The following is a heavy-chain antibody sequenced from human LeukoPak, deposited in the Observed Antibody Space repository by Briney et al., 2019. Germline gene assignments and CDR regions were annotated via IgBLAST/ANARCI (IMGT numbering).Heavy chain of an antibody. Sequence: GGSLSLSCAASGFSFNTYWMTWVRQAPGKGLEWVANVNQGGSETYYVDSVKGRFIISRDNAKNSMYLQTNSLRAEDTAVYYCVRGGLYHYSGTSGDYWGQGTLVTVSS. CDR1: GFSFNTYW. J-gene: IGHJ4*02. D-gene: IGHD3-16*02. V-gene: IGHV3-7*01. CDR2: VNQGGSET. CDR3: VRGGLYHYSGTSGDY.